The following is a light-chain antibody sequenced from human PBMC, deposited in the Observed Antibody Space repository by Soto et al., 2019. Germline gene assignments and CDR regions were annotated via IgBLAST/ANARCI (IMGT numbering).Light chain of an antibody. CDR1: QSVSSN. V-gene: IGKV3-15*01. Sequence: EIVMTQSPATLSVSPGERATLSCRASQSVSSNLAWYQQKPGQAPRLLIYGASIRATGIPARFSGSGSWTEFTLTISSLQSEDLAVYYCQQYNTWPPITFGQGTRLEI. CDR3: QQYNTWPPIT. J-gene: IGKJ5*01. CDR2: GAS.